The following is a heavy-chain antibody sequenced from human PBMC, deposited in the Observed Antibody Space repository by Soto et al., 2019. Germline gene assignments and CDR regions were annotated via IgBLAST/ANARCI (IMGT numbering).Heavy chain of an antibody. Sequence: SVKVSCKASGFTFTSSAVQWVRQARGQRLEWIGWIVVGSGNTNYAQKFQERVTITRDMSTSTAYMELSSLRSEDTAVYYCAAACITMIVVVIAGVWFDPWGQGTLVTVSS. D-gene: IGHD3-22*01. CDR3: AAACITMIVVVIAGVWFDP. J-gene: IGHJ5*02. CDR1: GFTFTSSA. CDR2: IVVGSGNT. V-gene: IGHV1-58*01.